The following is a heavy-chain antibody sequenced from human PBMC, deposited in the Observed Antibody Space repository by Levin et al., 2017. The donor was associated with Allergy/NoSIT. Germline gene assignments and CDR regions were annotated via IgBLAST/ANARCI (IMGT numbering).Heavy chain of an antibody. J-gene: IGHJ4*02. V-gene: IGHV3-23*01. D-gene: IGHD1-26*01. Sequence: GGSLRLSCAASGFTFNSHAMSWVRQAPGKGLEWVSHISGSGGTTNYADSVKGRFTISRDNSKNTLDLQMNGLRAEDTAVYYCANSRLGGSYRTFDYWGQGTLVTVSS. CDR2: ISGSGGTT. CDR1: GFTFNSHA. CDR3: ANSRLGGSYRTFDY.